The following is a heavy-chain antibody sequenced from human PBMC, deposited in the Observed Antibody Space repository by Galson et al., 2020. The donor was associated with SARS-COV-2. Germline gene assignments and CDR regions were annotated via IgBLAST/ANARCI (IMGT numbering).Heavy chain of an antibody. Sequence: GGSLRLSCAASGFTISSNYMSWVRQAPGKGLEWIGVIYSGGSTYYADSVKGRVTISRDNSKNQLYLKMNSLTAEDTAVYYCASESSVTTYWAFAIWGKETMVTFSS. J-gene: IGHJ3*02. D-gene: IGHD4-17*01. V-gene: IGHV3-66*02. CDR3: ASESSVTTYWAFAI. CDR2: IYSGGST. CDR1: GFTISSNY.